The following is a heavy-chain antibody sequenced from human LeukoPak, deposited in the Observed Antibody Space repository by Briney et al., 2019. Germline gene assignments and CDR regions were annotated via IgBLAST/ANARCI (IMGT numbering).Heavy chain of an antibody. CDR2: ISGSGATT. Sequence: QPGGSLRLSCAAPGFTFSSYAMSWVRQAPGEGLEWVSAISGSGATTYYADSVKGRFSISRDNSKNTLYLQMNSLRAEDTAVYYCAKDDRYCSTTSCSYYFDYWGQGTLVTVSS. J-gene: IGHJ4*02. CDR1: GFTFSSYA. CDR3: AKDDRYCSTTSCSYYFDY. D-gene: IGHD2-2*01. V-gene: IGHV3-23*01.